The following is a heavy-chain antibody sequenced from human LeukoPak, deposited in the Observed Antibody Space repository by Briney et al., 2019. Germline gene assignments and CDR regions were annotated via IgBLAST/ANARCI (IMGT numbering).Heavy chain of an antibody. CDR2: IKYDGREK. CDR1: GFTFSNYW. J-gene: IGHJ5*02. CDR3: ARDPSGYSSSWYMWFDP. Sequence: PGGSLRLSCAATGFTFSNYWMSWFRQAPGKGLEWVANIKYDGREKQYVDSVKDRFTISRDNAKNSLFLQMNSLRAEDTAVYYCARDPSGYSSSWYMWFDPWGQGTLVTVSS. D-gene: IGHD6-13*01. V-gene: IGHV3-7*01.